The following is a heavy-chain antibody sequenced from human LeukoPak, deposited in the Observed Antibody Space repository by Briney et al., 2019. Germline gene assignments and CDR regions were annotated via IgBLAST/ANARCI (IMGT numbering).Heavy chain of an antibody. D-gene: IGHD3-16*02. CDR3: ARSTEGELSPIAYYYYGMDV. V-gene: IGHV1-8*01. J-gene: IGHJ6*02. Sequence: ASVKVSCKASGYTFTSYDINWVRQATGQGLEWMGWMNPNSGNTGYAQKFQGRVTMTRNTSISTAYMELSSLRSEDTAVYYCARSTEGELSPIAYYYYGMDVWGQGTTVTVSS. CDR1: GYTFTSYD. CDR2: MNPNSGNT.